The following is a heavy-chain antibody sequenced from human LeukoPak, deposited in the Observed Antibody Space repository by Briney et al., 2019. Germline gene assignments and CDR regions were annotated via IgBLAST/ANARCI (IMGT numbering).Heavy chain of an antibody. J-gene: IGHJ4*02. CDR3: ARAPVAYCGGDCCAPDDY. Sequence: TGGSLRLSCAASGFTFDDYGMSWVRQAPGKGLEWVSGINRNGGSTGYADSVKGRFTISRDNAKNSLYLQMNSLRAEDTALYHCARAPVAYCGGDCCAPDDYWGQGTLVTVSS. V-gene: IGHV3-20*01. D-gene: IGHD2-21*02. CDR2: INRNGGST. CDR1: GFTFDDYG.